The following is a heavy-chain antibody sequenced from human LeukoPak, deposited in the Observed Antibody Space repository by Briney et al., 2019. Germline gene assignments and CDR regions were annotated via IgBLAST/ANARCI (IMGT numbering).Heavy chain of an antibody. D-gene: IGHD3-10*01. Sequence: GGSMRLSCAASGFTFGSYAMHWVRQAPGKGLGWVAVISYDGSNKYYADSVKGRFTISRDNSKNTLYLQMNSLRAEDTAVYYCARDRYYGSGSWSYWFDPWGQGTLVTVSS. CDR1: GFTFGSYA. J-gene: IGHJ5*02. CDR3: ARDRYYGSGSWSYWFDP. V-gene: IGHV3-30*04. CDR2: ISYDGSNK.